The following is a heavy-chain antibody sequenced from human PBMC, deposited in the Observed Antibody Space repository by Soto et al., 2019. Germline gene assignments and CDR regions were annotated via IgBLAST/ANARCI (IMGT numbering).Heavy chain of an antibody. CDR1: GFTFSSYG. Sequence: GGSLRLSCAASGFTFSSYGMHWVRQAPGKGLEWVAVIWYDGSNKYYADSVKGRFTISRDNSKNTLYLQMNSLRAEDTAVYYCARNALSGYSSSWYKGWTNWFDPWGQGTLVTVSS. CDR2: IWYDGSNK. D-gene: IGHD6-13*01. J-gene: IGHJ5*02. CDR3: ARNALSGYSSSWYKGWTNWFDP. V-gene: IGHV3-33*01.